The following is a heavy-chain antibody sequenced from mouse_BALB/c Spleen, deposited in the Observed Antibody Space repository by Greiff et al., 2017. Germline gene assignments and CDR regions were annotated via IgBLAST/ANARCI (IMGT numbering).Heavy chain of an antibody. Sequence: VQLQESGPGLVAPSQSLSITCTVSGFSLTSYGVHWVRQPPGKGLEWLGVIWAGGSTNYNSALMSRLSISKDNSKSQVFLKMNSLQTDDTAMYYCSRDLGWYFDVWGAGTTVTVSS. J-gene: IGHJ1*01. CDR2: IWAGGST. V-gene: IGHV2-9*02. CDR1: GFSLTSYG. CDR3: SRDLGWYFDV.